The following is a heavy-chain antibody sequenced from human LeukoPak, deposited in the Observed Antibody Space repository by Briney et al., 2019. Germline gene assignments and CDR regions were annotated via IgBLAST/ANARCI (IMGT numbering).Heavy chain of an antibody. D-gene: IGHD1-26*01. J-gene: IGHJ5*02. CDR2: IYYSGST. V-gene: IGHV4-31*02. CDR1: GFTFSSYE. Sequence: LRLSCAASGFTFSSYEMNWVRQAPGKGLEWIGYIYYSGSTYYNPSLKSRVTISVDTSKNQFSLKLSSVTAADTAVYYCARDRLSSWFYPWGQGTLVTVSS. CDR3: ARDRLSSWFYP.